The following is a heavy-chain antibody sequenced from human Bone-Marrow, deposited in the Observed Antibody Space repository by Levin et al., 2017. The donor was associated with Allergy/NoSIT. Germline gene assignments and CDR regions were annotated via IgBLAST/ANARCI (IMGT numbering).Heavy chain of an antibody. CDR2: IKEDGSEK. D-gene: IGHD3-10*01. V-gene: IGHV3-7*04. Sequence: PGGSLRLSCAASGLTFSNFWMAWVRQAPGKGLEWVANIKEDGSEKFYVDSVKGRFTISRDNAKNSLFLQMNSLRAEDTAVYYCAREQNYYGSGSYYRVAFDVWGQGTVVTVSS. CDR3: AREQNYYGSGSYYRVAFDV. J-gene: IGHJ3*01. CDR1: GLTFSNFW.